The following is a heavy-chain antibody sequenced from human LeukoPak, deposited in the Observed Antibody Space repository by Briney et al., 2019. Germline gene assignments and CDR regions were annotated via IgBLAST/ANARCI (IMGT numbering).Heavy chain of an antibody. CDR1: GFTFNSYA. CDR3: AKDAMATVTYFDY. Sequence: PGGSLRPSCATSGFTFNSYAMSWVRQAPGKGLEWVSGLSGSGGDTDYADSVKGRFTISRDNSRNTLYLQMNSLRSEDTAVYYCAKDAMATVTYFDYWGQGSLVTVSS. D-gene: IGHD4-17*01. J-gene: IGHJ4*02. V-gene: IGHV3-23*01. CDR2: LSGSGGDT.